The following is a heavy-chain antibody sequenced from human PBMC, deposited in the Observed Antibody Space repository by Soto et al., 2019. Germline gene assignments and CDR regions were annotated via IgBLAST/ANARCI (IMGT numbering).Heavy chain of an antibody. D-gene: IGHD3-10*01. V-gene: IGHV4-30-4*08. CDR1: GGSISSSGYN. CDR3: ARYGSGSYYPTTFDY. Sequence: QVQLQESGPGLVKPSQTLSLTCTVSGGSISSSGYNWSWIRQPPGKGLEWIGYIYYSGSTYYNPSLKRRVTVSADTYQHQFSLKLSSVPPADTAVYFCARYGSGSYYPTTFDYWGQGPLVTVSS. J-gene: IGHJ4*02. CDR2: IYYSGST.